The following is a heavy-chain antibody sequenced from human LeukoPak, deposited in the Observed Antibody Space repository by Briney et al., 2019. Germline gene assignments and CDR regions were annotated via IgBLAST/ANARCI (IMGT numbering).Heavy chain of an antibody. CDR1: GGSISSGGFY. V-gene: IGHV4-31*03. CDR2: ISHSEST. Sequence: SETLSLTCTVSGGSISSGGFYWNWIRQHPGKDLEWIGYISHSESTYYNPSLKSRLAISVDTSKKQLSLKLSSVTAADTAVYYCARGVGYDFWSGYRVYFDNWGQGTLVTVSS. D-gene: IGHD3-3*01. CDR3: ARGVGYDFWSGYRVYFDN. J-gene: IGHJ4*02.